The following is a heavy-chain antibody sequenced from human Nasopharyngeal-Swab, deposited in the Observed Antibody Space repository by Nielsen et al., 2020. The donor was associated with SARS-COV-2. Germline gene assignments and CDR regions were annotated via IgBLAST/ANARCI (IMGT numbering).Heavy chain of an antibody. Sequence: VRQAPGKGLEWVSAISGSGGSTYYADSVKGRFTISRDNAKNTLYLQMNSLRAEDTAVYYCASLGVATFKPDYWGQGTLVTVSS. J-gene: IGHJ4*02. V-gene: IGHV3-23*01. CDR2: ISGSGGST. D-gene: IGHD5-12*01. CDR3: ASLGVATFKPDY.